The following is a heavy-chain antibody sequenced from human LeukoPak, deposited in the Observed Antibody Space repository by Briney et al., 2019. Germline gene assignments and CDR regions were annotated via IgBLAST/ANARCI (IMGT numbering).Heavy chain of an antibody. CDR3: ARDPAYCGGDCYSGENDY. V-gene: IGHV1-2*02. J-gene: IGHJ4*02. D-gene: IGHD2-21*02. CDR2: INPNSGGT. CDR1: GYTFTGYY. Sequence: GASVKVSCKASGYTFTGYYMRWVRQAPGQGLAWMGWINPNSGGTNYAQKFQGRVTMTRDTSISTAYMERSRLRSDDTAVYYCARDPAYCGGDCYSGENDYWGQGTLVTVSS.